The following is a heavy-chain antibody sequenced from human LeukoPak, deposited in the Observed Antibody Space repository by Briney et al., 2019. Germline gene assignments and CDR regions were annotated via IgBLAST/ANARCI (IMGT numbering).Heavy chain of an antibody. V-gene: IGHV3-23*01. Sequence: GGSLGLSCAASGFTFSDYYMSWIRQAPGKELEWVSGISGTGYNTYYADSVKGRFTISRDNSKNTLYLQMNSLGAEDTAVYYCAKHVSGSLFYFDYWGQRTLVTVSS. CDR3: AKHVSGSLFYFDY. J-gene: IGHJ4*02. CDR2: ISGTGYNT. CDR1: GFTFSDYY. D-gene: IGHD3-10*01.